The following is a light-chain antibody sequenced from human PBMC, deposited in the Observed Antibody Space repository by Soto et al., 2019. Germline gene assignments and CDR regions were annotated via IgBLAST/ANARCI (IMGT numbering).Light chain of an antibody. J-gene: IGKJ5*01. Sequence: IQVTQSPSSLSASTGDGVTITCRASQGISSYLAWYQQKPGKAPKLLIYAASTLQSGVPSRFSGSGSGTDLTLTISCLQSEDFATYYCQQYYSYPITFGQGTRLEI. V-gene: IGKV1-8*01. CDR3: QQYYSYPIT. CDR1: QGISSY. CDR2: AAS.